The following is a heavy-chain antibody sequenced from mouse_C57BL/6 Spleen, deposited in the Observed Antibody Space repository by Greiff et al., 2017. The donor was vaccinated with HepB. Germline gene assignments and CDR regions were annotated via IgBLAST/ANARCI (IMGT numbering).Heavy chain of an antibody. V-gene: IGHV14-4*01. D-gene: IGHD3-2*01. J-gene: IGHJ3*01. Sequence: EVQLQQSGAELVRPGASVKLSCTASGFNIKDDYMHWVKQRPEQGLEWIGWIDPENGDTEYASKFQGKATITADTSSNTAYLQLSSLTSEDTAVYYCTHGQLGLRAWFAYWGQGTLVTVSA. CDR2: IDPENGDT. CDR1: GFNIKDDY. CDR3: THGQLGLRAWFAY.